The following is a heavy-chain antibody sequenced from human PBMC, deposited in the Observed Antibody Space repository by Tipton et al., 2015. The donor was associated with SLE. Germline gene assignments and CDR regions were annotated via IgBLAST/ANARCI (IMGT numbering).Heavy chain of an antibody. D-gene: IGHD6-19*01. CDR1: GFTFDDYA. J-gene: IGHJ4*02. V-gene: IGHV3-43D*04. Sequence: SLRLSCAASGFTFDDYAMHWVRQAPGKGLEWVSLISWDGGSTYYADSVKGRFTISRDNSKNSLYLQMNSLRAEDTALYYCAKDCKGIAVAGSYFDYWGQGTLVTASS. CDR2: ISWDGGST. CDR3: AKDCKGIAVAGSYFDY.